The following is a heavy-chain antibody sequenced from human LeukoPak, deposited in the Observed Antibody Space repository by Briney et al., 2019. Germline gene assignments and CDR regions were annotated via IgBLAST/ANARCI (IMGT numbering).Heavy chain of an antibody. D-gene: IGHD3-22*01. Sequence: GGSLRLSCAASGFTFSSYCMNWVRQAPGKGLEWVSYISSSSSTIYYADSVKGRFTISRDNAKNSLYLQMNSLRAEDTAVYYCAKDSMDDSSGYYYGYFDYWGQGTLVTVSS. CDR3: AKDSMDDSSGYYYGYFDY. V-gene: IGHV3-48*01. J-gene: IGHJ4*02. CDR2: ISSSSSTI. CDR1: GFTFSSYC.